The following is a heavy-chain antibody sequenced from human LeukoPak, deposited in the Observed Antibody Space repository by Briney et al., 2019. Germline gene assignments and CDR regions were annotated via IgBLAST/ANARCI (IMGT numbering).Heavy chain of an antibody. CDR1: GFTLSDYY. J-gene: IGHJ4*02. D-gene: IGHD3-10*01. CDR2: ISSSGSTI. CDR3: ARDPDLSAGSR. V-gene: IGHV3-11*01. Sequence: RGSLRLSCAPSGFTLSDYYMSWIRHAPGKGREWVSYISSSGSTIYYADSVKGRFTISRDNAKNSLYLQMKSLRAEDTAVYYCARDPDLSAGSRWGRGTLVTVSS.